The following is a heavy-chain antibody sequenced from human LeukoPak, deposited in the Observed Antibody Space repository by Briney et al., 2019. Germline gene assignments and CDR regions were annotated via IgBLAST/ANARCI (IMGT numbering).Heavy chain of an antibody. Sequence: SVKVSCKASGGTFSSYAISWVRQAPGQGLEWMGGIIPIFGTANYAQKFQGRVTSTADESTSTAYMELSSLRSEDTAVYYCARVLPSDVTVTTHWGQGTLVTVSS. V-gene: IGHV1-69*13. CDR2: IIPIFGTA. J-gene: IGHJ4*02. D-gene: IGHD4-17*01. CDR3: ARVLPSDVTVTTH. CDR1: GGTFSSYA.